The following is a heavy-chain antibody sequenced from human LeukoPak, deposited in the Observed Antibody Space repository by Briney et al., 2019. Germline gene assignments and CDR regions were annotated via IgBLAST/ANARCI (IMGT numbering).Heavy chain of an antibody. CDR3: VRADTYDGDDYFDS. V-gene: IGHV3-74*01. Sequence: GGSLRLSCVGSGFTFSHYAMAWVRQAPGRGLLWFSRIDISGNTAAYADSVQGRFTVSRDNAKNTLYLQMKSLRVDDTAVYYCVRADTYDGDDYFDSWGQGTLVTVSS. D-gene: IGHD2-21*01. CDR1: GFTFSHYA. J-gene: IGHJ4*02. CDR2: IDISGNTA.